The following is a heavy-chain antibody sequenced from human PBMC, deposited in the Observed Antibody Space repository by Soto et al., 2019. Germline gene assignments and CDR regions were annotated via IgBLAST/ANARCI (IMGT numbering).Heavy chain of an antibody. CDR2: SSSSSSTI. D-gene: IGHD2-15*01. J-gene: IGHJ4*02. CDR1: GFTFSSYS. V-gene: IGHV3-48*01. Sequence: EVQLVESGGGLVQPGGSLRLSCAASGFTFSSYSMNWVRQAPGKGLVGASYSSSSSSTIYYADSVKGRFTMTRENAKNSLYLQMNRLRADDTAVYYCARDYCSRGSCYNDIGYCAHWGQGTLVTVSS. CDR3: ARDYCSRGSCYNDIGYCAH.